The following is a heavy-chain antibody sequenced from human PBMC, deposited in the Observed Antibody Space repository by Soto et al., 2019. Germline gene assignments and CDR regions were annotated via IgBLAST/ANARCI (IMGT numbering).Heavy chain of an antibody. J-gene: IGHJ5*02. Sequence: SETLSLTCAVYGGSFSGYYWTWIRRPPGTGLEWIGEIYHSGSTNYNPSLKSRVTISVDKSKNQFSLKLSSVTAADTAVYYCASYGSGSTSNWFDPWGQGTLVTVSS. V-gene: IGHV4-34*01. CDR3: ASYGSGSTSNWFDP. CDR1: GGSFSGYY. CDR2: IYHSGST. D-gene: IGHD3-10*01.